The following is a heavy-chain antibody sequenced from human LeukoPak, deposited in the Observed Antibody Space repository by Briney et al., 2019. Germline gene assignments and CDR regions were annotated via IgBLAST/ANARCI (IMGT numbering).Heavy chain of an antibody. CDR2: IYTSGST. V-gene: IGHV4-61*02. CDR3: ARGGYYYDSSGYRVPFDY. Sequence: SETLSLTCTVSGGSISSGSYYWSWIRQPAGKGLEWIGRIYTSGSTNYNPSLKSRVTISVDTSKNQFSLKLSSVTAADTAVYYCARGGYYYDSSGYRVPFDYWGQGTLVTVSS. J-gene: IGHJ4*02. D-gene: IGHD3-22*01. CDR1: GGSISSGSYY.